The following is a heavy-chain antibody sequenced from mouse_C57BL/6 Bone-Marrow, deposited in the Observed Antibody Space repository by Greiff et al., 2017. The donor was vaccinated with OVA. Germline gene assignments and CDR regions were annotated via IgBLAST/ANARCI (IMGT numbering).Heavy chain of an antibody. CDR1: GYAFTNSL. Sequence: QVQLQQSGAELVRPGTSVKVSCKASGYAFTNSLIEWVKQRPGQGLEWIGVINPGSGGTNYNEKFKGKATLTADKSSSTAYMQLSSLTSEDSAVYFCARGGNYPDYWGQGTTLTVSS. CDR3: ARGGNYPDY. J-gene: IGHJ2*01. V-gene: IGHV1-54*01. CDR2: INPGSGGT.